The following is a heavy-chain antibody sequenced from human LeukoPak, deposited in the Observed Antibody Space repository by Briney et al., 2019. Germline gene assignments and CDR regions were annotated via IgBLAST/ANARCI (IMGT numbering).Heavy chain of an antibody. D-gene: IGHD1-26*01. J-gene: IGHJ4*02. CDR3: VKDSTNIVGATTEFDF. V-gene: IGHV3-9*01. Sequence: GGSLRLSCAASGFIFDDYAMHWVRRAPGKGLEWVSGIGWNSGSIDYADSVRGRFTISRDNAKNSLYLQMNSLRREDTALYYCVKDSTNIVGATTEFDFWGQGTVVTVSS. CDR1: GFIFDDYA. CDR2: IGWNSGSI.